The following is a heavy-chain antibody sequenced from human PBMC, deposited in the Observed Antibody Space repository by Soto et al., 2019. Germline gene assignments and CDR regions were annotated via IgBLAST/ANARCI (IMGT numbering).Heavy chain of an antibody. J-gene: IGHJ6*02. D-gene: IGHD4-4*01. V-gene: IGHV3-23*01. CDR2: ISGSGGST. CDR1: GFTFSSYA. Sequence: EVQLLESGGGLVQPGGSLRLSCAASGFTFSSYAMSWVRQAPGKGLEWVSGISGSGGSTYYADSVKGGFTISRDNSKNTLYLQMNSLRVEDTAVHYCAKGNSYYYYYGMDVWGQGTTVTVSS. CDR3: AKGNSYYYYYGMDV.